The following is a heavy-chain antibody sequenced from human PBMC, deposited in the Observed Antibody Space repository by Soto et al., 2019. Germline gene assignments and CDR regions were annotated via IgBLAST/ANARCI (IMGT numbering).Heavy chain of an antibody. Sequence: SVKVSCKTSGDSFSKYTVNWVGQAPGQGLEGMGGFIPSFGTTNFAPTLQGRVTITADQSMNTVYLELSSLRSEDTALYYCARGRGLYNSGRSQLDSWGQGTLVTVSS. CDR3: ARGRGLYNSGRSQLDS. D-gene: IGHD1-1*01. CDR1: GDSFSKYT. V-gene: IGHV1-69*13. J-gene: IGHJ4*02. CDR2: FIPSFGTT.